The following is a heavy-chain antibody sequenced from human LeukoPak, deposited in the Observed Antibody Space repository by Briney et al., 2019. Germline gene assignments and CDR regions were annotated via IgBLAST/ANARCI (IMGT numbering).Heavy chain of an antibody. J-gene: IGHJ4*02. V-gene: IGHV3-21*01. D-gene: IGHD6-19*01. CDR2: ISSSSSYI. CDR1: GFTFSSYS. Sequence: GGSLRLSCAASGFTFSSYSMNWVRRAPGKGLEWVSSISSSSSYICYADSVKGRFTISRDNAKNSLYLQMNSLRAEDTAVYYCARAAMSYSSGQESGYWGQGALVTVSS. CDR3: ARAAMSYSSGQESGY.